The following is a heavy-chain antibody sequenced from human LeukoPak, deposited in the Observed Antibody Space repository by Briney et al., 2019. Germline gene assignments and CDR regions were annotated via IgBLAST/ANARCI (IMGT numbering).Heavy chain of an antibody. V-gene: IGHV4-59*01. J-gene: IGHJ6*03. CDR2: IYYSGST. Sequence: SETLSLTCTVSGGSISSYYWSWIRQPPGKGLEWIGYIYYSGSTNYNPSLKSRVTISVDTSKNQFSLKLSSVTAADTAVYYCAREYYDSSGYYDYYYMDVWGKGTTVTVSS. CDR1: GGSISSYY. D-gene: IGHD3-22*01. CDR3: AREYYDSSGYYDYYYMDV.